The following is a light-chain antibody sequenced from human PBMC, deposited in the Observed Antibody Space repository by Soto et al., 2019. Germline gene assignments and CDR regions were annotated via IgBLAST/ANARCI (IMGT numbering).Light chain of an antibody. Sequence: EIVMAQAPATLSVSPGERATLSCRASQSVSSILAWYQQKPGQAPRLLIYGASTRAPGIPARFSGSGSGTEFTLTIRSLQSEDFAVYDCQQYNNWPSKYTFGQGTKLEI. CDR3: QQYNNWPSKYT. CDR1: QSVSSI. J-gene: IGKJ2*01. CDR2: GAS. V-gene: IGKV3-15*01.